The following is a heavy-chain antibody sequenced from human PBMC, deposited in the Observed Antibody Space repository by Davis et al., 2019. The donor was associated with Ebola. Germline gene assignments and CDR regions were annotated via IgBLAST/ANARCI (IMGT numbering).Heavy chain of an antibody. V-gene: IGHV4-31*03. CDR2: IYYSGST. CDR3: ATHMTTVTTGWFDP. Sequence: SETLSLTCTVSGGSISSGGYYWSWIRQHPGKGLEWIGYIYYSGSTNYNPSLKSRVTISVDTSKNQFSLKLSSVTAADTAVYYCATHMTTVTTGWFDPWGQGTLVTVSS. J-gene: IGHJ5*02. D-gene: IGHD4-17*01. CDR1: GGSISSGGYY.